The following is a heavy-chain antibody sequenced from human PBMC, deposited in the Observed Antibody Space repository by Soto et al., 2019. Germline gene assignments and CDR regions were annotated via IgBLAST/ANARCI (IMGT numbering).Heavy chain of an antibody. J-gene: IGHJ4*02. V-gene: IGHV1-2*02. D-gene: IGHD3-10*01. CDR2: INPNSGGT. CDR3: SRGYYGSGSYSLGY. CDR1: GYTFTGYY. Sequence: ASVKVSCKASGYTFTGYYMHWVRQAPGQGLEWMGWINPNSGGTNYAQKFQGRVTMARDTSISTAYMELSRLRSDDTAVYYSSRGYYGSGSYSLGYWGQGTLVTVSS.